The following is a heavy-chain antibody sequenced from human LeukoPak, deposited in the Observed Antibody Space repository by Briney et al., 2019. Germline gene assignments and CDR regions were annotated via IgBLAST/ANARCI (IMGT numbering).Heavy chain of an antibody. CDR2: ISSSSSTI. CDR3: ARTYYDFWSGYYGVDYYYYMDV. Sequence: PGGSLRLSCAASGFSFSSYSMNWVRQAPGKGLEWVSYISSSSSTIYYADSVKGRFTISRDNAKNSLYLQMNSLRAEDTAVYYCARTYYDFWSGYYGVDYYYYMDVWGKGTTVTVSS. D-gene: IGHD3-3*01. J-gene: IGHJ6*03. V-gene: IGHV3-48*01. CDR1: GFSFSSYS.